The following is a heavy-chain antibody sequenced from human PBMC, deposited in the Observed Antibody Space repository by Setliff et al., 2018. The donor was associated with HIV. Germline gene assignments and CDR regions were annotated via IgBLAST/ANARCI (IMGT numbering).Heavy chain of an antibody. CDR2: IIPIFGTA. CDR1: GGTFSSYA. J-gene: IGHJ3*02. D-gene: IGHD3-22*01. CDR3: ASVSSSGYSSAFDI. Sequence: ASVKVSCKASGGTFSSYAISWVRQAPGQGLEWMGGIIPIFGTASYAQKFQGRVTITTDESTSTAYMELSSLRSEDTAVYYCASVSSSGYSSAFDIWGQGTMVTVSS. V-gene: IGHV1-69*05.